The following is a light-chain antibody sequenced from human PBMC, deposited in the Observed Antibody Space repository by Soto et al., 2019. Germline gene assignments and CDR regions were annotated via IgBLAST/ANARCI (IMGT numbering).Light chain of an antibody. CDR2: EVS. J-gene: IGLJ2*01. V-gene: IGLV2-14*01. CDR1: SSDVGGYNY. CDR3: SSYTSTSSWV. Sequence: QSVLTQPASVSGSPGQSITISCTGTSSDVGGYNYVSWYQQYPGKVPKLMIYEVSNRPSGVSNRFSGSKSGNTASLTISGLQAEDEADYYCSSYTSTSSWVFGGGTQLTVL.